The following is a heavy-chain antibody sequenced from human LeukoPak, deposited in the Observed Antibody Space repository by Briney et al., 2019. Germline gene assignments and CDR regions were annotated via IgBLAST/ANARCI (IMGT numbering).Heavy chain of an antibody. D-gene: IGHD3-16*01. CDR1: GFTFSSYV. J-gene: IGHJ4*02. V-gene: IGHV3-30*01. CDR2: ISYDGSNK. CDR3: ARDFDSSRAGDLDF. Sequence: GGSLRLTCAASGFTFSSYVMHWVRQAPGKGLEWVAVISYDGSNKYYADSVKGRFTISRDNSKNTLYLQMNSLRAEDTAVYYCARDFDSSRAGDLDFWGQGTLVTVSS.